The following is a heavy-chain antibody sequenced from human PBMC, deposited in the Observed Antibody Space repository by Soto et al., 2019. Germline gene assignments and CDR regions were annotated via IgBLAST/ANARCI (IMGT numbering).Heavy chain of an antibody. CDR3: ASGGLQHETFDY. CDR1: GGTFSSYA. Sequence: SVKVSCKASGGTFSSYAISWVRQAPGQGLEWMGGIIPIFGTANYAQKFQGRVTITADESTSTAYMELSSLRSEDTAVYYCASGGLQHETFDYWGQGTLVTVSS. D-gene: IGHD1-26*01. CDR2: IIPIFGTA. J-gene: IGHJ4*02. V-gene: IGHV1-69*13.